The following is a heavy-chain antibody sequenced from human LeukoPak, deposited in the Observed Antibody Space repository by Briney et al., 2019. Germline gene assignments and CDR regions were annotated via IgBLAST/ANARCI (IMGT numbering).Heavy chain of an antibody. CDR2: INWNGGST. Sequence: PGGSLRLSCAASGFTFDDYGMSWVRQAPGKGLEWVSGINWNGGSTGYADSVKGRFTISRDNAKNSLYLQMNSLRAEDTAVYYCAKDAYSSRIDWFDPWGQGTLVTVSS. CDR3: AKDAYSSRIDWFDP. V-gene: IGHV3-20*04. J-gene: IGHJ5*02. CDR1: GFTFDDYG. D-gene: IGHD3-10*01.